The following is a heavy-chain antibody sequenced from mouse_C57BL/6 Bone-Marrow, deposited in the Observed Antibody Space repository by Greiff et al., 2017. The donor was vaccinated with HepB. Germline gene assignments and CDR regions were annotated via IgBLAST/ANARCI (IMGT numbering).Heavy chain of an antibody. D-gene: IGHD6-2*01. CDR2: IDPSDSYT. V-gene: IGHV1-50*01. CDR3: ARGLPYYFDY. CDR1: GYTFTSYW. Sequence: QVQLQQPGAELVKPGASVKLSCKASGYTFTSYWMQWVKQRPGQGLEWIGEIDPSDSYTNYNQKFKGKATLTVDTSSSTAYMQLSSLTSEDSAVYCCARGLPYYFDYGGQGTTLTVSS. J-gene: IGHJ2*01.